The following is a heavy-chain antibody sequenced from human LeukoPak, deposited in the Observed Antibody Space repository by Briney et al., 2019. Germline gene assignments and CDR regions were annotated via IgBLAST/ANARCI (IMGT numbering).Heavy chain of an antibody. V-gene: IGHV1-2*02. J-gene: IGHJ6*03. CDR1: GYTFSNYY. Sequence: ASVKVSCKASGYTFSNYYLHWVRQAPGQGLEWMGWINPNSGGTNYAQKFQGRVTMTRDTSISTAYMELSRLRSDDTAVYYCARGYGFLEWLLDDYYYYMDVWGKGTTVTVSS. CDR2: INPNSGGT. CDR3: ARGYGFLEWLLDDYYYYMDV. D-gene: IGHD3-3*01.